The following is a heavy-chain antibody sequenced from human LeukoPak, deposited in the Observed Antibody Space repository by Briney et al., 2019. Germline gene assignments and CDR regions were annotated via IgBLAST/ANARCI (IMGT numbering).Heavy chain of an antibody. CDR3: AREAPDYGSGSYYFDY. D-gene: IGHD3-10*01. CDR2: IYYSGST. CDR1: GGSISSYY. Sequence: SETLSLTCTVSGGSISSYYWSWIRQPPGKGLEWIGYIYYSGSTNYNPSLKSRVTISVDASKNQFSLKLSSVTAADMAVYYCAREAPDYGSGSYYFDYWGQGTLVTVSS. J-gene: IGHJ4*02. V-gene: IGHV4-59*01.